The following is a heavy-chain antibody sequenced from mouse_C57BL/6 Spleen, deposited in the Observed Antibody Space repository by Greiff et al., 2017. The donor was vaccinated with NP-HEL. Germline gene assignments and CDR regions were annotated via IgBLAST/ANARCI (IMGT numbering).Heavy chain of an antibody. V-gene: IGHV3-6*01. Sequence: EVQLVESGPGLVKPSQSLSLTCSVTGYSITSGYYWNWIRQFPGNKLEWMGYISYDGSNNYNPSLKNRISITRDTSKNQFFLKLNSVTTEDTATYYCARGGNLGYDRAMDYWGQGTSVTVSS. CDR3: ARGGNLGYDRAMDY. J-gene: IGHJ4*01. CDR2: ISYDGSN. CDR1: GYSITSGYY. D-gene: IGHD2-2*01.